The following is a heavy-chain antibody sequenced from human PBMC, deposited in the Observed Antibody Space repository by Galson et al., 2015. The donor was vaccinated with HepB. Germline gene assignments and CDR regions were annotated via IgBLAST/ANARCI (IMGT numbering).Heavy chain of an antibody. CDR3: TGGRWLAWFDP. J-gene: IGHJ5*02. V-gene: IGHV3-49*04. CDR1: GFTFGDYD. CDR2: IRSKGYGATT. Sequence: SLRLSCATSGFTFGDYDMNWVRQAPGKGLEWVGFIRSKGYGATTDYAAPVKGRFTISRDDSKSIAYLQMNSLKTEDTAVYYCTGGRWLAWFDPWGQGTLVTVSS. D-gene: IGHD6-19*01.